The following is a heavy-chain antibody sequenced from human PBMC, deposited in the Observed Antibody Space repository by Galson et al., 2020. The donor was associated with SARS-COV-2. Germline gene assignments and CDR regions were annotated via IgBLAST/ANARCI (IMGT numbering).Heavy chain of an antibody. J-gene: IGHJ4*02. Sequence: ASETLSLTCTVSGGSISSGDYYWSWIRQPPGKGLEWIGYIYYSGSTYYNPSLKSRVTISVDTSKHQFSLKLSSVTAADTAVYYCAGHKYCSSTSCYDYWGQGTLVTVSS. CDR1: GGSISSGDYY. V-gene: IGHV4-30-4*01. D-gene: IGHD2-2*01. CDR3: AGHKYCSSTSCYDY. CDR2: IYYSGST.